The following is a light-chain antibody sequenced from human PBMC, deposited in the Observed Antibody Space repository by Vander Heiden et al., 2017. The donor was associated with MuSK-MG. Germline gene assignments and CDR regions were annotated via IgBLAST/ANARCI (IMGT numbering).Light chain of an antibody. Sequence: EIVMTPSPATLSVSPGERATLSCRASQSVSSILAWYQQKPGQAPRLLIYEASTRATGIPARFSGSGSGTEFTLTISSLQSEDFAVYYCQQYNNWLWTFGQGTKVEIK. CDR2: EAS. J-gene: IGKJ1*01. V-gene: IGKV3-15*01. CDR3: QQYNNWLWT. CDR1: QSVSSI.